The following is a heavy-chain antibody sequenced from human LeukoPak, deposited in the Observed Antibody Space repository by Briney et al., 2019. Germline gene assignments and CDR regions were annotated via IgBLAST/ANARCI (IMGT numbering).Heavy chain of an antibody. CDR1: GGSISSGGYY. CDR3: ARYCSSTNCYYGGFDP. Sequence: PSETLSLTCTVSGGSISSGGYYWSWIRQHPGKGLEWIGYIYYSGSTYSNPSLKSRVTISVDTSKNQFSLNLSSVTAADTAVYYCARYCSSTNCYYGGFDPWGQGTLVTVSS. D-gene: IGHD2-2*01. J-gene: IGHJ5*02. CDR2: IYYSGST. V-gene: IGHV4-31*03.